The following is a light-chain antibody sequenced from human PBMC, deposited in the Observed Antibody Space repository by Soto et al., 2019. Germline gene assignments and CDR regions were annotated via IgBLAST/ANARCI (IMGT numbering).Light chain of an antibody. CDR3: QQYHSLPFT. CDR1: QDISKY. Sequence: DIQMTQSPSSLSASVGDRITITCQASQDISKYLIWYQQTPGKAPKFLIYEASNLERGVPSRFSGSGSGIDFTFTINSLQPEDIATYYCQQYHSLPFTFGPGTKLDIK. CDR2: EAS. V-gene: IGKV1-33*01. J-gene: IGKJ3*01.